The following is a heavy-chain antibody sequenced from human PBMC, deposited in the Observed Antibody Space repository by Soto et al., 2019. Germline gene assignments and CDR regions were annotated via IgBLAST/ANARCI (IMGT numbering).Heavy chain of an antibody. V-gene: IGHV1-69*02. CDR1: GGTFSSYT. Sequence: SVKVSCKASGGTFSSYTISWVRQAPGQGLEWMGRIIPILGIANYAQKFQGRVAITVDKSTSTAYMELSSLRSEDTAVYYCATPEGRYSGYDYWGQGTLVTVSS. J-gene: IGHJ4*02. CDR3: ATPEGRYSGYDY. D-gene: IGHD5-12*01. CDR2: IIPILGIA.